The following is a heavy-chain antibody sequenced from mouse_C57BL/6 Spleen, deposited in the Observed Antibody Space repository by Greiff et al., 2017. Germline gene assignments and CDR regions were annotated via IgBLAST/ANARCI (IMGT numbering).Heavy chain of an antibody. CDR2: IFPGSGST. J-gene: IGHJ2*01. Sequence: QVQLQQSGPELVKPGASVKISCKASGYTFTDYYINWVKQRPGQGLEWIGWIFPGSGSTSYNEKFKGKATLTVDKSSSTDYMLLSSLTSEDSAVYFCARDLGATVVDRYYFDDRGQGTTLTVSS. CDR1: GYTFTDYY. CDR3: ARDLGATVVDRYYFDD. V-gene: IGHV1-75*01. D-gene: IGHD1-1*01.